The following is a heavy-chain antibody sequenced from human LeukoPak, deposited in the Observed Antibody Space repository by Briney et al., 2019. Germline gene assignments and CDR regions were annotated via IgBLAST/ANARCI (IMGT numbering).Heavy chain of an antibody. D-gene: IGHD5-24*01. CDR3: AKDIADGYGSDAFDI. Sequence: PGGSLRLSCAASGFTFSYYGMHWVRQAPGKGLKWVAVISYDGSNKYYADSVKGRFTISRDKSDNTLYLQMNSLRPEDTAVYYCAKDIADGYGSDAFDIWGQGTMVIVSS. V-gene: IGHV3-30*18. J-gene: IGHJ3*02. CDR2: ISYDGSNK. CDR1: GFTFSYYG.